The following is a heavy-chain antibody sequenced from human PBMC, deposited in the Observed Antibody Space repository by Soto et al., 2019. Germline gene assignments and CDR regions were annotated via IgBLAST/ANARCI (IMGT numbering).Heavy chain of an antibody. CDR3: AKGLINGRWYAED. J-gene: IGHJ4*02. Sequence: EVHLLESGEGLVHPGESLRLSCGASGFTFSSCVMTWVRQAPGKGLEWVSCITDSGTGTYYADSVKGRFTISRDNSKNTMYLQMNNLRAEDTGVYYCAKGLINGRWYAEDWGQGTLVTVSS. V-gene: IGHV3-23*01. CDR1: GFTFSSCV. CDR2: ITDSGTGT. D-gene: IGHD6-13*01.